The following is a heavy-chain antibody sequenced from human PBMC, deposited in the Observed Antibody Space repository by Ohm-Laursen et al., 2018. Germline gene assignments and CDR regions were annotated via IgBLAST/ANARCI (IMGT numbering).Heavy chain of an antibody. CDR2: IGVGGDGI. CDR3: AKAPSLGSIFQH. Sequence: SLRLSCAASGFTLSNYAISWVRQAPGKGLERVSRIGVGGDGIVHADSVRGRFTISSDNSKNTVYLQMNSLRAEDTAMYYCAKAPSLGSIFQHWGQGTLVIVSS. J-gene: IGHJ1*01. V-gene: IGHV3-23*01. D-gene: IGHD3-16*01. CDR1: GFTLSNYA.